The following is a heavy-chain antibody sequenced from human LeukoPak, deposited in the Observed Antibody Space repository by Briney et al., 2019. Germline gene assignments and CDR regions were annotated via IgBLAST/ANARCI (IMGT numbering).Heavy chain of an antibody. J-gene: IGHJ6*02. Sequence: WAAVKVSCKASGGTFSSYAISWVRQAPGQGLEWMGRIIAIFGIANYAQKFQGRVTITADKSTSTAYMELSSLRSEDTAVYYCARARNGLSGRNYGDRNYGMDVWGQGTTLTVSS. V-gene: IGHV1-69*04. CDR1: GGTFSSYA. CDR3: ARARNGLSGRNYGDRNYGMDV. D-gene: IGHD4-17*01. CDR2: IIAIFGIA.